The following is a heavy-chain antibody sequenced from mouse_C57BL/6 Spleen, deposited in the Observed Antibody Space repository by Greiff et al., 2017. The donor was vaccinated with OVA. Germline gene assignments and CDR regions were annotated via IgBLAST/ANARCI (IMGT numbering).Heavy chain of an antibody. V-gene: IGHV5-16*01. D-gene: IGHD4-1*01. Sequence: EVKVEESEGGLVQPGRSMKLSCTASGFTFSDYYMAWVRQVPEKGLEWVANINYDGSSTYYLDSLKSRFIISRDNAKNILYLQMSSLKSEDTATYYCASQRGGLGGNWYFDVWGTGTTVTVSS. J-gene: IGHJ1*03. CDR2: INYDGSST. CDR3: ASQRGGLGGNWYFDV. CDR1: GFTFSDYY.